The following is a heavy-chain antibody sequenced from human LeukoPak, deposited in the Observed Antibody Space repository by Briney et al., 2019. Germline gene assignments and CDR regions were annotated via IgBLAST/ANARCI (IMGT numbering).Heavy chain of an antibody. D-gene: IGHD3-16*01. V-gene: IGHV1-2*02. CDR2: INPNSGGT. Sequence: GASVKVSCKASGYTFTGYYMHWVRQAPGQGLEWMGWINPNSGGTNYAQKFQGRVTMTRDTSISTAYMELSSLRSEDMAVYYCARDQGGGFDYWGQGTLVTVSS. CDR3: ARDQGGGFDY. CDR1: GYTFTGYY. J-gene: IGHJ4*02.